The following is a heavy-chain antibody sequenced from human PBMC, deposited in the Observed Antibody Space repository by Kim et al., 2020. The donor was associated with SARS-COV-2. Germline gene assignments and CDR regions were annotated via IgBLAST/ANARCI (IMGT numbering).Heavy chain of an antibody. Sequence: TPHYAASVEGRFTISRDDSKNSLYLQLNSLKTEDTAMYYCASFTIYAFDIWGQGTMVTVSS. CDR2: TP. V-gene: IGHV3-72*01. J-gene: IGHJ3*02. D-gene: IGHD1-1*01. CDR3: ASFTIYAFDI.